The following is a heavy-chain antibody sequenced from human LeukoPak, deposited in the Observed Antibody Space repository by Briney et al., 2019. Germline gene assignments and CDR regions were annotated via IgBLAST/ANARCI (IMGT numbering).Heavy chain of an antibody. CDR3: ATGPQFPDY. CDR1: GFTFSSYA. CDR2: ISYDGNNK. J-gene: IGHJ4*02. V-gene: IGHV3-30-3*01. Sequence: GRSLRLSCAASGFTFSSYAMHWVRQAPGKGLEWVAVISYDGNNKYYADSVKGRFTISRDNSKNTLYLQMNSLRAEDTAIYYCATGPQFPDYWGQGTLVTVSS. D-gene: IGHD6-19*01.